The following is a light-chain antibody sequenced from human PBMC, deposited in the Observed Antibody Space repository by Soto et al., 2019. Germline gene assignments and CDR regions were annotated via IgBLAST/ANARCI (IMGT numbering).Light chain of an antibody. J-gene: IGLJ1*01. CDR1: SSDVGGYNY. CDR2: DVS. V-gene: IGLV2-14*01. Sequence: QSVLTQPASVSGSPGQSITISCTGTSSDVGGYNYVSWYLQHPGKAPKLMIYDVSYRPSGVSDRFSGSKSGNTASLTISGLQSEDEADYYCDSYTSGSSYVFGTGTKLTVL. CDR3: DSYTSGSSYV.